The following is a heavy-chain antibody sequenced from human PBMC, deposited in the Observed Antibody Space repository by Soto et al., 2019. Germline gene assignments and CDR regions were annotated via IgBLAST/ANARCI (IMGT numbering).Heavy chain of an antibody. D-gene: IGHD2-15*01. CDR1: GGSFSGYY. V-gene: IGHV4-34*01. Sequence: SETLSLTCAVYGGSFSGYYWSWIRQPPGKGLEWNGEINHSGSTIYNPFLKCRVSISVDTSKNQFSLKLSSVTAADTAVYYCARCSFHGGPFDYWGQGTLVTVSS. CDR2: INHSGST. CDR3: ARCSFHGGPFDY. J-gene: IGHJ4*02.